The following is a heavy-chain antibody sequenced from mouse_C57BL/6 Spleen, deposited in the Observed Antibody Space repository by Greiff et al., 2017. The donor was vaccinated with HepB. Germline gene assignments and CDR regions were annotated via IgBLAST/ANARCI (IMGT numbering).Heavy chain of an antibody. CDR1: GYSITSGYY. J-gene: IGHJ4*01. CDR2: ISYDGSN. V-gene: IGHV3-6*01. CDR3: ATSFYAMDY. D-gene: IGHD3-1*01. Sequence: EVKLQESGPGLVKPSQSLSLTCSVTGYSITSGYYWNWIRQFPGNKLEWMGYISYDGSNNYNPYLKNRISITRDTSKNQFFLKLNSVTTEDTATYYCATSFYAMDYWGQGTSVTVSS.